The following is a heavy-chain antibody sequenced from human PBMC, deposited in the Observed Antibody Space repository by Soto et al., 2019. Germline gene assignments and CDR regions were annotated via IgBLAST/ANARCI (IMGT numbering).Heavy chain of an antibody. Sequence: ASVKVSCKVSGYTLTELSMHWVRQAPGKGLEWMGGFDPEDGETIYAQKFQGRVTMTEDTSTDTAYMELSSLRSEDTAVYYCATGSGSSGWYGKYYFDYWGQGTLVTVSS. CDR1: GYTLTELS. D-gene: IGHD6-19*01. CDR2: FDPEDGET. CDR3: ATGSGSSGWYGKYYFDY. V-gene: IGHV1-24*01. J-gene: IGHJ4*02.